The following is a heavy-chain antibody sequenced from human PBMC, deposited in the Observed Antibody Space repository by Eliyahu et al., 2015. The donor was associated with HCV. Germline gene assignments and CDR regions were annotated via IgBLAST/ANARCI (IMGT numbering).Heavy chain of an antibody. Sequence: QVQLVESGGGVVQAGRSLRLSCAASGFTFNIYAMHWVRQAPGKGLEWVAFISYDESHKYYADSVKGRFTISRDXSKNTLYLQMNSLRVEDTAVYFCAKDAYSGSTLDYWGQGTLVTVSS. CDR3: AKDAYSGSTLDY. J-gene: IGHJ4*02. D-gene: IGHD1-26*01. CDR1: GFTFNIYA. V-gene: IGHV3-30*18. CDR2: ISYDESHK.